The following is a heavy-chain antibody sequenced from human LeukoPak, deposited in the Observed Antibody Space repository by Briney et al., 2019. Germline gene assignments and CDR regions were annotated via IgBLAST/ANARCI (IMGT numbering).Heavy chain of an antibody. V-gene: IGHV3-30*18. CDR2: ISYDGSNK. CDR1: GFTFSSYG. D-gene: IGHD3-22*01. Sequence: GGSLRLPCAASGFTFSSYGMHWVRQAPGKGLEWVAVISYDGSNKYYADSVKGRFTISRDNSKNTLYLQMNSLRAEDTAVYYCAKDGLHHSNGPGWGMDVWGQGTTVTVSS. J-gene: IGHJ6*02. CDR3: AKDGLHHSNGPGWGMDV.